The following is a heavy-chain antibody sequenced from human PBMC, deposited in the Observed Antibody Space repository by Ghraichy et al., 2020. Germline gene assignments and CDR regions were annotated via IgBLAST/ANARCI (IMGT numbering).Heavy chain of an antibody. J-gene: IGHJ3*02. D-gene: IGHD3-22*01. CDR3: ARVPPLLLYDSCGERAFDI. Sequence: SETLSLTCTVSGGSINNYYWNWIRQPAGKGLEWIGRIYTSGSTNYNPSLKSRVTMSVDTSKNQFSLKLSSVTAADTAVYYCARVPPLLLYDSCGERAFDIWGQGTMVTVSS. CDR1: GGSINNYY. V-gene: IGHV4-4*07. CDR2: IYTSGST.